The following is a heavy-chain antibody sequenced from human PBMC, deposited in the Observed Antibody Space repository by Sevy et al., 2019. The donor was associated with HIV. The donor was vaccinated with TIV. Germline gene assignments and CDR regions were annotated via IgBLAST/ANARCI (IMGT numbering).Heavy chain of an antibody. J-gene: IGHJ4*02. CDR3: ARAAIVVVIDY. CDR2: ISSSSTI. D-gene: IGHD3-22*01. CDR1: GFTFSSYS. V-gene: IGHV3-48*01. Sequence: GGSLRLSCAASGFTFSSYSMNWVRQAPGKGLEWVSYISSSSTIYYADSVKGRFTISRDNAKNSLYLQMNSLRAEDTAVYYCARAAIVVVIDYWGQGTLVTVSS.